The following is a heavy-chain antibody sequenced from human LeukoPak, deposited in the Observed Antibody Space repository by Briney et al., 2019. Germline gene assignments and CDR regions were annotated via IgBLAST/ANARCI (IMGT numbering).Heavy chain of an antibody. CDR2: INPKSGGT. V-gene: IGHV1-2*02. CDR1: GYTFTGYY. J-gene: IGHJ5*02. CDR3: AREGYCSGGSCYPNWFDL. D-gene: IGHD2-15*01. Sequence: AXVKVSCKASGYTFTGYYMHWVRQAPGQGLEWMGWINPKSGGTNYAQKFQGRVTMTRDTAISTAYMELSRLRSDDTAVYYCAREGYCSGGSCYPNWFDLWGQGTLVTVSS.